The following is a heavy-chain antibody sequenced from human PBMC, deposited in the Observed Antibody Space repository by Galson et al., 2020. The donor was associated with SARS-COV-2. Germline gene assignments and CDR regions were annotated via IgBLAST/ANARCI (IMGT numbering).Heavy chain of an antibody. V-gene: IGHV3-30*18. J-gene: IGHJ4*02. D-gene: IGHD3-16*02. Sequence: GGSLRLSCAASGFTFSSYGMHWVRQAPAKGREWWAVIIYHGSNKNYADSVKGRFTVSRDNSKNPLYLQMNSLRAADTAVYYCAKAAGLMITFGGVIAPLDYWGQGTLVTVSS. CDR2: IIYHGSNK. CDR1: GFTFSSYG. CDR3: AKAAGLMITFGGVIAPLDY.